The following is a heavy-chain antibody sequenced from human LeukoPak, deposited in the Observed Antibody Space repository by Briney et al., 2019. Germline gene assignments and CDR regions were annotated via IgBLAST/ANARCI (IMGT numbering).Heavy chain of an antibody. V-gene: IGHV3-53*04. Sequence: GGSLRLSCAASGFTVSSNYMSWVRQAPGKGLEWVSVIYSGGSTYYADSVKGRFTISRHNSKNTLYLQMNSLRAEDTAVYYCAKPHANVLRYFDWLLFFDYWGQGTLVTVSS. CDR1: GFTVSSNY. CDR2: IYSGGST. CDR3: AKPHANVLRYFDWLLFFDY. D-gene: IGHD3-9*01. J-gene: IGHJ4*02.